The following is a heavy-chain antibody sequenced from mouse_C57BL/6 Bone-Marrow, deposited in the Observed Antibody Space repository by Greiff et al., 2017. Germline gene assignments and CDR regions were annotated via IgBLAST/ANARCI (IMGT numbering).Heavy chain of an antibody. V-gene: IGHV1-66*01. Sequence: VQLQQSGPELVKPGASVKISCKASGYSFTSYYIHWVKQRPGQGLEWIGWIYPGSGNTKYNEKFKGKATLTADTSSSTAYMQLSSLTSEDSAVYYCARDGSSYFYNAMDYWGQGTSVTVSS. D-gene: IGHD1-1*01. J-gene: IGHJ4*01. CDR3: ARDGSSYFYNAMDY. CDR2: IYPGSGNT. CDR1: GYSFTSYY.